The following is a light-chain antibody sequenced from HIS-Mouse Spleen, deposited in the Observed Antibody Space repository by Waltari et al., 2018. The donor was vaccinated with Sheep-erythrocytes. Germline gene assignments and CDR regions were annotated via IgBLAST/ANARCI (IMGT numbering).Light chain of an antibody. J-gene: IGLJ2*01. CDR2: EVS. V-gene: IGLV2-14*01. CDR1: SSDVGGYNY. Sequence: QSALTQPASVSGSPGQSITISCTGTSSDVGGYNYVSWYQQHPGKAPKLMIYEVSNRPLGVSKRFSGSTSGNTASLTISGLQAEDEADYYCSSYTSSSTPVVFGGGTKLTVL. CDR3: SSYTSSSTPVV.